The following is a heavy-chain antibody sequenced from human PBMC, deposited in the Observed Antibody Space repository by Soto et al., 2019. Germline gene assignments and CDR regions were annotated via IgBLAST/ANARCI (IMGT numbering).Heavy chain of an antibody. CDR3: AKTDPGGRCSGICYPDY. V-gene: IGHV3-30*18. J-gene: IGHJ4*02. CDR1: GFTFSTYA. D-gene: IGHD2-15*01. CDR2: ISYDSTNK. Sequence: QVHLVESGGGVVQPGQSLRLSCAASGFTFSTYAMHWLRQAPGKGLEWVAIISYDSTNKFYGDSMKGRFTISRDNSKNXXDLQRNSLRPEDTAVYYCAKTDPGGRCSGICYPDYWGQGTLVTVSS.